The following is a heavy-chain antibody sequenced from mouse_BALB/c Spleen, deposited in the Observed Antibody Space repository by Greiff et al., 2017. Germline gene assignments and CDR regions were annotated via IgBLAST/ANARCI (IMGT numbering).Heavy chain of an antibody. J-gene: IGHJ3*01. V-gene: IGHV5-6-5*01. D-gene: IGHD2-4*01. CDR3: ARDYDYDGPAWFAY. CDR1: GFTFSSYA. CDR2: ISSGGST. Sequence: EVHLVESGGGLVKPGGSLKLSCAASGFTFSSYAMSWVRQTPEKRLEWVASISSGGSTYYPDSVKGRFTISRDNARNILYLQMSSLRSEDTAMYYCARDYDYDGPAWFAYWGQGTLVTVSA.